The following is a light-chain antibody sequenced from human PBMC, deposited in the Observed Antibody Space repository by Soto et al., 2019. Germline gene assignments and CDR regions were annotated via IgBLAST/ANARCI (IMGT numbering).Light chain of an antibody. CDR1: SSNIGSNT. Sequence: QSVLTQPPSASGTPGQRVTISCSGSSSNIGSNTVNWYQQLPGTAPKLLIYSNNKRPSGVPDRFSGSKSGTSASLAISGLQSEDEADYYCAAWDDSLVFGGGTQLTVL. J-gene: IGLJ2*01. V-gene: IGLV1-44*01. CDR2: SNN. CDR3: AAWDDSLV.